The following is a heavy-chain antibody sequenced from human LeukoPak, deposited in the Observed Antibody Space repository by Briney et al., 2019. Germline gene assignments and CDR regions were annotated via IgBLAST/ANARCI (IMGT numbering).Heavy chain of an antibody. CDR1: GGSFSGYY. Sequence: SETLSLTCAVYGGSFSGYYWSWIRQPPGKGLEWIGEINHSGSTNYNPSLKSRVTISVDTSKNQFSLKLSSVTAADTAVYYCARGRYCSGGSCYPPYYFDYWGQGTLVTVSS. J-gene: IGHJ4*02. CDR2: INHSGST. CDR3: ARGRYCSGGSCYPPYYFDY. V-gene: IGHV4-34*01. D-gene: IGHD2-15*01.